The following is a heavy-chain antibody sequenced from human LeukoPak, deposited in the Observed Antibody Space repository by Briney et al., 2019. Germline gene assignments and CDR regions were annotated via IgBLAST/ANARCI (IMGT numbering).Heavy chain of an antibody. V-gene: IGHV3-30*04. J-gene: IGHJ5*02. CDR1: GFTFSSYA. D-gene: IGHD1-26*01. CDR3: ARSLVVGATYPYH. Sequence: GRSLRLSCAASGFTFSSYAMHWVRQAPGKGLEWVAVISYGGSNKYYADSVKGRFTISRDNAKNSLYLQLNSLRAEDTAVYYCARSLVVGATYPYHWGQGTLVTVSS. CDR2: ISYGGSNK.